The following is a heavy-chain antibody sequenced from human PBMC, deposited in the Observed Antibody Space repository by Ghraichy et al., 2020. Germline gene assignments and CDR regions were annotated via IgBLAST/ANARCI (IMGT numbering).Heavy chain of an antibody. CDR3: ARVPYYYDSSGYYYSYYGMDV. CDR1: GGSISSYY. J-gene: IGHJ6*02. D-gene: IGHD3-22*01. CDR2: IYYSGST. V-gene: IGHV4-59*01. Sequence: SETLSLTCTVSGGSISSYYWSWIRQPPGKGLEWIGYIYYSGSTNYNPSLKSRVTISVDTSKNQFSLKLSSVTAADTAVYYCARVPYYYDSSGYYYSYYGMDVWGQGTTVTVSS.